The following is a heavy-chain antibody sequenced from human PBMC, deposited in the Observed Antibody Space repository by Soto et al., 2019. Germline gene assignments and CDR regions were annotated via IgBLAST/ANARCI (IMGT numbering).Heavy chain of an antibody. CDR2: IYYDEVA. J-gene: IGHJ3*02. CDR3: ARDHTVTTGAFDI. D-gene: IGHD4-17*01. V-gene: IGHV4-30-4*01. CDR1: GDSINNGEYY. Sequence: QVQLQESGPGLLKPSQTLSLTCNVSGDSINNGEYYWSWFRQPPGKALECMGYIYYDEVAYYNPSLKRRPTISLEPSKNQFSLQLTSVTAADTAVYYCARDHTVTTGAFDIWGPGTMVTVSS.